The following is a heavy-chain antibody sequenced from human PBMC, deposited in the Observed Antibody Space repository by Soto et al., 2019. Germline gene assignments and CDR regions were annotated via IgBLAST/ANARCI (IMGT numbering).Heavy chain of an antibody. J-gene: IGHJ4*02. CDR1: GGSFSGYY. D-gene: IGHD3-10*01. V-gene: IGHV4-34*01. CDR3: ARAVWFGELYFDY. Sequence: SETLSLTCAVYGGSFSGYYWSLIRQPPGKGLEWIGEINHSGSTNYNPSLKSRVTISVDTSKNQFSLKLSSVTAADTAVYYCARAVWFGELYFDYWGQGTLTVSS. CDR2: INHSGST.